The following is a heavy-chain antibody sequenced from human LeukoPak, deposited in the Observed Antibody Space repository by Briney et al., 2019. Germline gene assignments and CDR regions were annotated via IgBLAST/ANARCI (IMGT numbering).Heavy chain of an antibody. V-gene: IGHV1-69-2*01. CDR3: ATGPQTGRHNWFDP. CDR1: GYTFTDYY. CDR2: VDPEDGET. J-gene: IGHJ5*02. Sequence: ASVKISCXVSGYTFTDYYMHWVQRAPGKGLEWMGLVDPEDGETIYAEKFQGRVTITTDTSTDTAYMELSSLRSEDTAVYYCATGPQTGRHNWFDPWGQGTLVTVSS. D-gene: IGHD1-1*01.